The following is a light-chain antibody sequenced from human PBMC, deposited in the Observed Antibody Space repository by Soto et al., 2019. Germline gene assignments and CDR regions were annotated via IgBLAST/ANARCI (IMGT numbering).Light chain of an antibody. V-gene: IGKV1-5*03. Sequence: DIQMTQSPSSLTASVGDRVTITCRASQTISSWLAWYQQKPGKAPKLLIYKASTLKSGVPSRFSGSGSGTEFTLTISSLQPDDFATYYCQQDNSYSRTFGRGTKVDI. CDR1: QTISSW. CDR3: QQDNSYSRT. J-gene: IGKJ1*01. CDR2: KAS.